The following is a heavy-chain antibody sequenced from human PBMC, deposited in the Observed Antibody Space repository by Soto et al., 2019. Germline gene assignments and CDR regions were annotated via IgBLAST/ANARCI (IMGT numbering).Heavy chain of an antibody. V-gene: IGHV3-30-3*01. CDR3: ASGGLSFGVMTYFDY. CDR2: ISYDGSNK. J-gene: IGHJ4*02. D-gene: IGHD3-10*01. CDR1: GFTFSSYA. Sequence: QVQLVESGGGVVQPGRSLRLSCAASGFTFSSYAMHWVRQAPGKGLEWVAVISYDGSNKYYADSVKGRFTISRDNSKNTLYLQMNSLRAEDTAVYYCASGGLSFGVMTYFDYWGQGTLVTVSS.